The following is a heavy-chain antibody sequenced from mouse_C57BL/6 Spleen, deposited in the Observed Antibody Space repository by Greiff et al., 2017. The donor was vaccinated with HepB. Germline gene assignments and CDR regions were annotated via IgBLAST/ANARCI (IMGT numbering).Heavy chain of an antibody. CDR1: GYTFTSYW. CDR3: ARPDYYGSSYWYFDV. D-gene: IGHD1-1*01. Sequence: VQLQQPGAELVRPGSSVKLSCKASGYTFTSYWMHWVKQRPIQGLEWIGNIDPSDSETHYNQKFKDKATLTVDKSSSTAYMQLSSLTSEDSAVYYCARPDYYGSSYWYFDVWGTGTTVTFSS. V-gene: IGHV1-52*01. CDR2: IDPSDSET. J-gene: IGHJ1*03.